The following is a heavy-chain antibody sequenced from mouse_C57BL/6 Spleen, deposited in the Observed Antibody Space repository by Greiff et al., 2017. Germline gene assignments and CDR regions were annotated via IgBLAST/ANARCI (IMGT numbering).Heavy chain of an antibody. D-gene: IGHD2-1*01. V-gene: IGHV14-4*01. Sequence: EVQLQQSGAELVRPGASVKLSCTASGFNIKDDYMHWVKQRPEQGLEWIGWIDPENGDTEYASKFQGKATITADTSSNTAYLQLSSLTSEDTAVYYCTTSSYGNYDGTNLDYWGQGTTLTVSS. CDR3: TTSSYGNYDGTNLDY. CDR1: GFNIKDDY. J-gene: IGHJ2*01. CDR2: IDPENGDT.